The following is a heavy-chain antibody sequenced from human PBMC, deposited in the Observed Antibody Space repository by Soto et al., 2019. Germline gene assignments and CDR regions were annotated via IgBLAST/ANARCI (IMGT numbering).Heavy chain of an antibody. Sequence: PSETLSLTCTVSGGSISSGGYYWSWIRQHPGKGLEWIGYIYYSGSTYYNPSLKSRVTISVDTSKNQFSLKLSSVTAADTAVYYCARDISPLDYDILTGFPPPGHWFDPWGQGTLVTVSS. CDR1: GGSISSGGYY. CDR3: ARDISPLDYDILTGFPPPGHWFDP. D-gene: IGHD3-9*01. CDR2: IYYSGST. J-gene: IGHJ5*02. V-gene: IGHV4-31*03.